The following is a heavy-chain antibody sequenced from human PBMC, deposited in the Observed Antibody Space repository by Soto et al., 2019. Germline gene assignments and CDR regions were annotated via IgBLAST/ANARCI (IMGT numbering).Heavy chain of an antibody. J-gene: IGHJ4*02. Sequence: ASVKVSCKASGYAFDNYGISWVRQAPGQGPEWMGWISNYNGNTNYAQNFLGRVTLTTDRSTSTAHMELRGLRSDDTAVYYCVRDLQRFSSWYDYLDSWGQGTRVTVSS. CDR3: VRDLQRFSSWYDYLDS. V-gene: IGHV1-18*01. CDR1: GYAFDNYG. D-gene: IGHD6-13*01. CDR2: ISNYNGNT.